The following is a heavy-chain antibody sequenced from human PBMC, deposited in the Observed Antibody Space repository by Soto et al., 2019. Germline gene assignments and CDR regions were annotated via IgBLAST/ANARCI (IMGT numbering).Heavy chain of an antibody. D-gene: IGHD2-2*01. Sequence: EVQLVESGGGLIQPGGSLRLSCAVSGFTVSGTYMTWVRQAPGKGLQCVSVIYRGGSTYYADSVTGRFTISRDNAKNTLYLQMNSLRVEDTAIYFCARAMPDWPYDYWGQGTLVTVSS. V-gene: IGHV3-53*01. CDR1: GFTVSGTY. J-gene: IGHJ4*02. CDR3: ARAMPDWPYDY. CDR2: IYRGGST.